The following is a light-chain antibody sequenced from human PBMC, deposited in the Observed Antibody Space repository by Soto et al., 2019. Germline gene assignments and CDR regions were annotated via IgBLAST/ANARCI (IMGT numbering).Light chain of an antibody. Sequence: EIVMPQSPATLSVSPGERATLSCRASHSVSSSLAWYQQEPGQAPRLLIYGASTRATGIPARFSGSGSGTDFTLTTSSLQSEDFALYYCQQYNNRPWTFGQGTKVEIK. CDR2: GAS. CDR1: HSVSSS. J-gene: IGKJ1*01. V-gene: IGKV3-15*01. CDR3: QQYNNRPWT.